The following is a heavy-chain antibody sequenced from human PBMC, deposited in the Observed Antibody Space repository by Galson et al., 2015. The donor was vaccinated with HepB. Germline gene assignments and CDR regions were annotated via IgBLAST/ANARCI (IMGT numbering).Heavy chain of an antibody. CDR1: GGTFSSYA. J-gene: IGHJ3*02. CDR3: ARYDSSGYAFSVDAFDI. V-gene: IGHV1-69*13. Sequence: SVKVSCKASGGTFSSYAISWVRQAPGQGLEWMGGIIPIFGTANYAQKFQGRVTITADESTSTAYMELSSLRSEDTAVYYCARYDSSGYAFSVDAFDIWGQGTMVTVSS. D-gene: IGHD3-22*01. CDR2: IIPIFGTA.